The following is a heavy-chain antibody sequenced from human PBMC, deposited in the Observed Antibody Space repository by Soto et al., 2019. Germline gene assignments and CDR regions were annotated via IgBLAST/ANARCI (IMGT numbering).Heavy chain of an antibody. V-gene: IGHV3-30-3*01. D-gene: IGHD4-17*01. CDR3: ARVGRLHYFDY. CDR2: ISYDGSNK. J-gene: IGHJ4*02. Sequence: QVQLVESGGGVVQPGRSLRLSCAASGFTFSSYAMHWVRQAPGKGLEWVAVISYDGSNKYYADSVKGRFTISRDNSKNTLVLQMNSRRAEDTAVYYCARVGRLHYFDYWGQGTLVTVSS. CDR1: GFTFSSYA.